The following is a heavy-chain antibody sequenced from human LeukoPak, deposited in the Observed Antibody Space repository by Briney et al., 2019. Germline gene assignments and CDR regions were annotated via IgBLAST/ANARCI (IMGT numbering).Heavy chain of an antibody. Sequence: GGSLRLSCTASGFTFGDYAMSWFRQAPGKGLEWVGFIRSKAYGGTTEYAASVKGRFTISRDDSKSIAYLQMNSLKTEDTAVYYCTRAPVLAHSSGWVGALFDYWGQGTLVTVSS. J-gene: IGHJ4*02. V-gene: IGHV3-49*03. CDR2: IRSKAYGGTT. CDR3: TRAPVLAHSSGWVGALFDY. CDR1: GFTFGDYA. D-gene: IGHD6-19*01.